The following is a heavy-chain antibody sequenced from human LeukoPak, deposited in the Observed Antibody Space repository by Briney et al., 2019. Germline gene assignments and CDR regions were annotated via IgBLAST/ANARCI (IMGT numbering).Heavy chain of an antibody. CDR1: GYTFSGYY. Sequence: ASVKVSCKASGYTFSGYYIHWVRQAPGQGLEWTGLIKPDSGDTNYAQNFRGRVTMTGDTSITTASMELNRLTSDDTAVYYCVRDRPHNWFDPWGQGTLVTVSS. CDR3: VRDRPHNWFDP. J-gene: IGHJ5*02. V-gene: IGHV1-2*02. CDR2: IKPDSGDT.